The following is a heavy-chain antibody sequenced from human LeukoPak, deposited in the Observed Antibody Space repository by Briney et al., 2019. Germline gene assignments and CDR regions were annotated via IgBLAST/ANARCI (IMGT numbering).Heavy chain of an antibody. D-gene: IGHD6-19*01. CDR2: IKQDGGEE. V-gene: IGHV3-7*01. CDR1: GFAFSDYW. J-gene: IGHJ3*02. CDR3: ARGLRRTTVAGRNPFDI. Sequence: PGGSLRLSCAASGFAFSDYWMNWVRQAPGKGLEWVANIKQDGGEEYYVDSVKGRFTISRDNAKNSLSLLMDSLRAEDTAVYYCARGLRRTTVAGRNPFDIWGQGTLVTVSS.